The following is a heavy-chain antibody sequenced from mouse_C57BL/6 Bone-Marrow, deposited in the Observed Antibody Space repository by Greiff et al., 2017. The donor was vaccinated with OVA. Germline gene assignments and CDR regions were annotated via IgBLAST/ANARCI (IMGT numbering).Heavy chain of an antibody. J-gene: IGHJ2*01. CDR3: ARVFWDEGDYFDY. Sequence: EVKLVESGGGLVKPGGSLKLSCAASGFTFSDYGMHWVRQAPEKGLEWVAYISSGSSTIYYADTVQGRFTISRDNAKKTLFLQMTSLRSEDTARYYCARVFWDEGDYFDYWGQGTTLTVSS. CDR2: ISSGSSTI. D-gene: IGHD4-1*01. CDR1: GFTFSDYG. V-gene: IGHV5-17*01.